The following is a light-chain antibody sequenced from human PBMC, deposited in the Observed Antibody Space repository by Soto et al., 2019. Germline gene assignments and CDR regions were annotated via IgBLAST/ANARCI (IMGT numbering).Light chain of an antibody. Sequence: DIQLTQSPSFLSSSVGDRVTITCRASQVISSYLAWYQQKPGKAPKLLIYAASTLQSGVPSRFSGSGSGTEFTLTINSLQHEHFATYYCQQINSYPITFGQGTRLEIK. V-gene: IGKV1-9*01. CDR3: QQINSYPIT. J-gene: IGKJ5*01. CDR1: QVISSY. CDR2: AAS.